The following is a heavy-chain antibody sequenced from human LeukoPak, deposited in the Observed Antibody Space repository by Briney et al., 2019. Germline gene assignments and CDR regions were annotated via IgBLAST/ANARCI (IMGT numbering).Heavy chain of an antibody. D-gene: IGHD3-9*01. CDR1: GYTFTGYY. CDR2: INPNSGGT. Sequence: GASVKVSCKASGYTFTGYYMHWVRQAPGQGLEWMGWINPNSGGTNYAQKFQGRVTMTRDTSISTAYMELSRLRSDDTAVYYCARAAMDYDILTGYYRFYYFDYWGQGTLVTVSS. CDR3: ARAAMDYDILTGYYRFYYFDY. V-gene: IGHV1-2*02. J-gene: IGHJ4*02.